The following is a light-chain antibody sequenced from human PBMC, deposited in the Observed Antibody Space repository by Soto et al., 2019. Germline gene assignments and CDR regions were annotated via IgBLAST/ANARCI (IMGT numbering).Light chain of an antibody. V-gene: IGKV1-9*01. CDR2: AAX. Sequence: SFLSASVGDRVTITCRASQDVSDYLAWYQHAPGKAPNLLIYAAXNLQXGVPSRFSGSGSGTEFSLTITSLQPEDFATYYSQSLRGARTITCVESTPVEIK. CDR1: QDVSDY. J-gene: IGKJ5*01. CDR3: QSLRGARTIT.